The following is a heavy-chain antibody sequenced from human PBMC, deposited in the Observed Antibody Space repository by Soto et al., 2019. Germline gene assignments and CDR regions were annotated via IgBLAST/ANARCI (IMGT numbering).Heavy chain of an antibody. CDR3: AKDHLTTTVTTPWLDL. D-gene: IGHD4-17*01. V-gene: IGHV3-30*18. CDR1: GFTFSNHG. J-gene: IGHJ5*02. Sequence: QVQLVGSGGGVVQPGRSLRLSCAASGFTFSNHGMHWVRQAPGKGLEWVAVISYHGNDKYYADSVKGRFTISRENSKKTLCLQMNTLPAEDTAVYYCAKDHLTTTVTTPWLDLWGQGTLFTVSS. CDR2: ISYHGNDK.